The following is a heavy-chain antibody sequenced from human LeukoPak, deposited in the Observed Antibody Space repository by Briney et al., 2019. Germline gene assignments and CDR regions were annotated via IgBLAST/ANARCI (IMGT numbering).Heavy chain of an antibody. CDR2: INPSGGST. D-gene: IGHD6-13*01. CDR3: ARDMLTRSSNSWDPYYFDY. J-gene: IGHJ4*02. V-gene: IGHV1-46*01. CDR1: GYTFTSYY. Sequence: ASVKVSCKASGYTFTSYYMHWVRQAPGQGLEWMGVINPSGGSTSYAQKFQGRVTMTRDTSTSTVYMELSSLRSEDTAVYYCARDMLTRSSNSWDPYYFDYWGQGTLVTVSS.